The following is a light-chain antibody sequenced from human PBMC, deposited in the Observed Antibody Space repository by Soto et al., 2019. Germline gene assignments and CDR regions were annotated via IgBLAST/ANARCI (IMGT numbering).Light chain of an antibody. CDR3: QQYNSYSIT. Sequence: DTQMTQSPSTLSASVGDRVTITCRASQSISTWLAWYQQKPGKAPNLLIYDASSLESGVPSRFSGSGSGTEFTLTISSLQPDDFATYYCQQYNSYSITFGQGTRLEIK. J-gene: IGKJ5*01. V-gene: IGKV1-5*01. CDR2: DAS. CDR1: QSISTW.